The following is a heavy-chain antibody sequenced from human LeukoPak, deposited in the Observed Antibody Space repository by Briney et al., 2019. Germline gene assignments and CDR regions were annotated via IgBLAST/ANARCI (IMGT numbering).Heavy chain of an antibody. CDR1: GGTFSSYA. J-gene: IGHJ4*02. Sequence: ASVKVSCKASGGTFSSYAISRVRQAPGQGLEWMGIINPSGGSTSYAQKFQGRVTMTRDTSTSTVYMELSSLRSEDTAVYYCARDRSGGFDYWGQGTLVTVSS. CDR3: ARDRSGGFDY. V-gene: IGHV1-46*01. CDR2: INPSGGST.